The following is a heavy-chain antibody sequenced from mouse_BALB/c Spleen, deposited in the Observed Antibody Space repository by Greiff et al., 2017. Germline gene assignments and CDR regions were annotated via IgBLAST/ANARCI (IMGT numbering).Heavy chain of an antibody. Sequence: EVKLVESGGGLVKPGGSLKLSCAASGFAFSSYDMSWVRQTPEKRLEWVAYISSGGGSTYYPDTVKGRFTISRDNAKNTLYLQMSSLKSEDTAMYYCARHPYYFDYWGQGTTLTVSS. CDR1: GFAFSSYD. CDR2: ISSGGGST. CDR3: ARHPYYFDY. V-gene: IGHV5-12-1*01. J-gene: IGHJ2*01.